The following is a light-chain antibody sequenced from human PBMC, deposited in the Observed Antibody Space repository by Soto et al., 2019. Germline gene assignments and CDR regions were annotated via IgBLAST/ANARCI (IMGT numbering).Light chain of an antibody. Sequence: QPVLTQSPSASATPGQRVTISCSGSYSNIGGNSVNWYQQLPRSAPKLLIYADSQRPSGVPDRFSGSKSGTSASLAISGRQSEDEADYYCAAWDDGMRAWVFGGGTQLTVL. CDR1: YSNIGGNS. CDR3: AAWDDGMRAWV. CDR2: ADS. V-gene: IGLV1-44*01. J-gene: IGLJ3*02.